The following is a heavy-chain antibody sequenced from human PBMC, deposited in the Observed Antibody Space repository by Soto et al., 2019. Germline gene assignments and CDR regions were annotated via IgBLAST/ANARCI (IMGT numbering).Heavy chain of an antibody. CDR3: AKRSSSSTFDY. CDR2: ISGSDDST. Sequence: EVQLLESGGGLVQPGESLRLSCAASGFTFSSYAMSWVRQAPGKGLEWVSVISGSDDSTYYADSVKGRFTISRDNSKNTLYLQMNSLIAEDRAVYYCAKRSSSSTFDYWGQGTLVTVSS. CDR1: GFTFSSYA. V-gene: IGHV3-23*01. J-gene: IGHJ4*02. D-gene: IGHD6-6*01.